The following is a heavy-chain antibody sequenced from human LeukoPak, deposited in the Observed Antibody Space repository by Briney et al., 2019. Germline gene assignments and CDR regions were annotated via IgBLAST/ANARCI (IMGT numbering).Heavy chain of an antibody. D-gene: IGHD4-17*01. CDR3: ARDLRDRDYYYYYCMDV. CDR1: GYTFTGYY. Sequence: ASVKVSCKASGYTFTGYYMHWVRQAPGQGLEWMGWINPNSSGTNYAQKFQGRVTMTRDTSISTAYMELSRLRSDDTAVYYCARDLRDRDYYYYYCMDVWGKGTTVTVSS. V-gene: IGHV1-2*02. CDR2: INPNSSGT. J-gene: IGHJ6*03.